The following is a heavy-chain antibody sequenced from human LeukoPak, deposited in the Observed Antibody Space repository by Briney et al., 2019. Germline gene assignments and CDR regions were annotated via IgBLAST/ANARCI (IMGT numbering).Heavy chain of an antibody. CDR3: ARVREYCSGGSCYAYYYYYMDV. CDR1: GFTFDDYG. V-gene: IGHV3-20*04. Sequence: GGSLRLSCAASGFTFDDYGMSWVRQAPGKGLEWVSGINLNGGSTGYADSVKGRFTISRDNAKNSLYLQMNSLRAEDTALYYCARVREYCSGGSCYAYYYYYMDVWGKGTTVTVSS. CDR2: INLNGGST. D-gene: IGHD2-15*01. J-gene: IGHJ6*03.